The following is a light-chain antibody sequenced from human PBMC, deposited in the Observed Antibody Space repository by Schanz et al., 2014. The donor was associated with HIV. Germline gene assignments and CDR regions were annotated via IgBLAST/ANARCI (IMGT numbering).Light chain of an antibody. CDR3: QQYGASPWT. CDR2: GAS. J-gene: IGKJ1*01. Sequence: EIVLTQSPDTLSLSPGERATLSCRASQGVSSSYLAWYQQRLGQAPRLVIYGASIRATGIPDRFSGSGSGTDFTLTINRLEPADSAVYYCQQYGASPWTFGQGTKVEI. V-gene: IGKV3-20*01. CDR1: QGVSSSY.